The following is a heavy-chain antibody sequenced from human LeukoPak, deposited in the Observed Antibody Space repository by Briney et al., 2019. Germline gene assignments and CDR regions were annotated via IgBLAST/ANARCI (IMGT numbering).Heavy chain of an antibody. D-gene: IGHD7-27*01. CDR3: ARELGRSYNWYFDL. Sequence: ASVKVSCKASGYTFTGYYMHWVRQAPGQGLEWMGWINPNSGGKNYAQKFQGRVTMTRDTSISTAYMELSRLRSDDTAVYYCARELGRSYNWYFDLWGRGTLVTVSS. V-gene: IGHV1-2*02. CDR2: INPNSGGK. J-gene: IGHJ2*01. CDR1: GYTFTGYY.